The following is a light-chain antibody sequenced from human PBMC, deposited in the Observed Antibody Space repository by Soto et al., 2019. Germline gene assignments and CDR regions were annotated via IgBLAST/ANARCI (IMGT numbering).Light chain of an antibody. CDR2: KAS. J-gene: IGKJ4*01. Sequence: DIQMTQSPSTLSGSVGDRVTITCRASQTISSWLAWYQQKPGEAPKLLIYKASTLKSGVPSRFSGSGSGTEFTLTISSLQPDDFATYYCQPYNNWPLTFGGGTKVDNK. V-gene: IGKV1-5*03. CDR3: QPYNNWPLT. CDR1: QTISSW.